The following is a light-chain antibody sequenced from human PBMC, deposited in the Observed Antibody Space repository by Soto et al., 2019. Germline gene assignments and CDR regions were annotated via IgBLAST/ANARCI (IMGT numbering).Light chain of an antibody. CDR1: QGVSDW. V-gene: IGKV1-12*01. Sequence: DIQMTQSPSTLAGSVGDRVTIAYRASQGVSDWVAWYQQKPGEAPKLLIYGSSSLLSGVPSRFSGTRSGTDFTLTISSLQPEDFATYYCQQANSYPWTFGQGTKVDI. J-gene: IGKJ1*01. CDR3: QQANSYPWT. CDR2: GSS.